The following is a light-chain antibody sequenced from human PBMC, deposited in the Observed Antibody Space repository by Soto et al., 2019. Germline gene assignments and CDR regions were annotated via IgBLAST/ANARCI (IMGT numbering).Light chain of an antibody. V-gene: IGLV1-44*01. J-gene: IGLJ1*01. Sequence: QSVLSQPPSASGTPGQRVTISCSGSSSNIGSNTVNWYQQVPGTAPKLLIYNNNQRPSGVPDRFSGSKSGTSASLAISGLQSEDEADYYCAVWDDSLNGYVFGTGTKVTVL. CDR3: AVWDDSLNGYV. CDR1: SSNIGSNT. CDR2: NNN.